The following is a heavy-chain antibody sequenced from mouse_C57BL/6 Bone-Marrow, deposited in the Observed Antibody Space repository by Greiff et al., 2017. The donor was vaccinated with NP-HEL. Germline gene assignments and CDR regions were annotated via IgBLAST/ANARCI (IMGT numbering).Heavy chain of an antibody. D-gene: IGHD2-4*01. CDR2: INPYNGGT. V-gene: IGHV1-19*01. Sequence: EVQLQQSGPVLVKPGASVKMSCKASGYTFTDYYMNWVKQSHGKSLEWIGVINPYNGGTSYNQKFKGKATLTVDKSSSTAYMELNSLTSEDSAVYYCAREGYDYGYAMDYWGKGTSVTVSS. CDR1: GYTFTDYY. CDR3: AREGYDYGYAMDY. J-gene: IGHJ4*01.